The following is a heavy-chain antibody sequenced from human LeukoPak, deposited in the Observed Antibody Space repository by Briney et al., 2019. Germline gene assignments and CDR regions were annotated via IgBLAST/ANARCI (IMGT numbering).Heavy chain of an antibody. D-gene: IGHD4-17*01. V-gene: IGHV3-23*01. Sequence: GGSPRLSCAASGFTFSSHAMSWVRQAPGKGLEWVSAISGSGGSTYYADSVKGRFTISRDNSKNTLYLQMNSLRAEDTAVYYCAPLGVTTWLDYWGQGTLVTVTS. CDR3: APLGVTTWLDY. CDR2: ISGSGGST. J-gene: IGHJ4*02. CDR1: GFTFSSHA.